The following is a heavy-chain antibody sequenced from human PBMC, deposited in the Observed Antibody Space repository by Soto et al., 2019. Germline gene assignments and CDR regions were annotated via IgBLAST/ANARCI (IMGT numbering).Heavy chain of an antibody. Sequence: QVQLVQSGAEVKKPGSSVKVSCKASGGTFSRYSITWVRQAPGHGLEWIGRIIPIFGIASYAQKFQGRVTITADESTSKDYMERSSLRSDDTAVYYCAREDRDRETGLVPAAIDGMDVWGQGTTVTVSS. D-gene: IGHD2-2*01. V-gene: IGHV1-69*08. J-gene: IGHJ6*02. CDR1: GGTFSRYS. CDR3: AREDRDRETGLVPAAIDGMDV. CDR2: IIPIFGIA.